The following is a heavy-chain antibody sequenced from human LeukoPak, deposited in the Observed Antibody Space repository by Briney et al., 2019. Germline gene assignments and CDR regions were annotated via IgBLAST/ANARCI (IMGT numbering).Heavy chain of an antibody. CDR3: ARSSTGWSVDF. V-gene: IGHV1-18*01. CDR2: INSNGGGT. D-gene: IGHD6-19*01. Sequence: GASVKVSCKASGYTFIHYGVSWVRQAPGQGLEWMGWINSNGGGTLYAQSLQGRVTLTTDTSTSTLYMELRTLRSDDTAVYYCARSSTGWSVDFWGQGTLSPSP. CDR1: GYTFIHYG. J-gene: IGHJ4*02.